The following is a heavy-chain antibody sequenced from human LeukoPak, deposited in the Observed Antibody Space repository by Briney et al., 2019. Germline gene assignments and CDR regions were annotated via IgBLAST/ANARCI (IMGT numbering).Heavy chain of an antibody. CDR3: ASDDGSGRIDY. CDR1: GGSISSGDYY. D-gene: IGHD3-10*01. Sequence: PSETLSLTCTVSGGSISSGDYYWSWIRQPPRKGLEWIGYIYYSGSTYYNPSLKSRVTISVDTSKNQFSLKLSSVTAADTAVYYCASDDGSGRIDYWGQGTLVTVSS. V-gene: IGHV4-30-4*01. CDR2: IYYSGST. J-gene: IGHJ4*02.